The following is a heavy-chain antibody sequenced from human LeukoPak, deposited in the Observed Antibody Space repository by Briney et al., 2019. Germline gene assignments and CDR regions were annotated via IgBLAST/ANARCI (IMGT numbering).Heavy chain of an antibody. CDR3: ARDVHGDYGSGWFDP. D-gene: IGHD4-17*01. CDR1: GGTFNNSA. CDR2: IMPLFGTV. Sequence: ASVKVSCKTSGGTFNNSAISWVRHAPGQGIEWLGCIMPLFGTVGSAQKFQARVTITKYKSTRTVYLELTSLTSGDTSVYSCARDVHGDYGSGWFDPWGQGTLVSVSS. V-gene: IGHV1-69*05. J-gene: IGHJ5*02.